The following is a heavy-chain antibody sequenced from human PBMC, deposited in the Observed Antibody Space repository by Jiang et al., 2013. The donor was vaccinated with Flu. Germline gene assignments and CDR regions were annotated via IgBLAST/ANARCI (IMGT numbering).Heavy chain of an antibody. V-gene: IGHV4-61*02. D-gene: IGHD3-22*01. CDR2: IYTSGST. CDR3: ASEHYYDSSAVALAPSYYFDY. Sequence: PGLVKPSQTLSLTCTVSGGSISSGSYYWSWIRQPAGKGLEWIGRIYTSGSTNYNPSLKSRVTISVDTSKNQFSLKLSSVTAADTAVYYCASEHYYDSSAVALAPSYYFDYWGQGTLVTVSS. CDR1: GGSISSGSYY. J-gene: IGHJ4*02.